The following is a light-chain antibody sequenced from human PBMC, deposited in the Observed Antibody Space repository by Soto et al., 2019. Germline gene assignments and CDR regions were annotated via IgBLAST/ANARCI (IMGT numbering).Light chain of an antibody. V-gene: IGKV1-5*01. CDR2: DAS. J-gene: IGKJ1*01. CDR3: QQYTNTNHPWM. CDR1: QTISTW. Sequence: DILVTQSPPTLSASLGDRVTLSCRASQTISTWMSCYQQKPGKAPKRLVYDASTLQSGVASRFSGSGSGTEFTLIISGLQPDDSSTYYCQQYTNTNHPWMSGQGTKVDIK.